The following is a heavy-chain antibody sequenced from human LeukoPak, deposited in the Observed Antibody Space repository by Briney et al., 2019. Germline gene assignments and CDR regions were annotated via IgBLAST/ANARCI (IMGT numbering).Heavy chain of an antibody. CDR1: EYIFTGYY. D-gene: IGHD1-26*01. CDR2: INPNNGAT. V-gene: IGHV1-2*06. J-gene: IGHJ4*02. Sequence: EASVTVSCTASEYIFTGYYMHWVRQAPGQGLEWMGRINPNNGATNYAQKFQGRVTITGDTSINTAYMELSSLRSDDTAVYYCTRESGSYHGNDYWGQGTLVTVSS. CDR3: TRESGSYHGNDY.